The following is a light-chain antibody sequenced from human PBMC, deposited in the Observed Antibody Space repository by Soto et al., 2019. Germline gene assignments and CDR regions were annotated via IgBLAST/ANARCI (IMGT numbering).Light chain of an antibody. V-gene: IGLV1-40*01. CDR1: SSNIGAGYD. CDR3: QSYDSSLSGTVV. J-gene: IGLJ2*01. Sequence: QSALTQPPSVSGAPGQRFTISCTGSSSNIGAGYDVPWYQQLPGTAPKLLIYGNSNRPSGVPDRFSGSKSGTSASLAITGLQADDEADDSCQSYDSSLSGTVVFGGGTKLTVL. CDR2: GNS.